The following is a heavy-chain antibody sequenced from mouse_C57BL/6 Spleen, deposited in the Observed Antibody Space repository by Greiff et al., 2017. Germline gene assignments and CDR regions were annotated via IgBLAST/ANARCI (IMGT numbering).Heavy chain of an antibody. CDR1: GFTFTDYG. CDR2: ISSGSSTI. Sequence: EVQLVESGGGLVKPGGSLKLSCAASGFTFTDYGMHWVRQAPEKGLEWVAYISSGSSTIYYADTVKGRFTISIDNAKNVLFMHMTSLRSEDTAWYCCSRRNLFYAMDYWGQGTSVTVSS. J-gene: IGHJ4*01. V-gene: IGHV5-17*01. CDR3: SRRNLFYAMDY.